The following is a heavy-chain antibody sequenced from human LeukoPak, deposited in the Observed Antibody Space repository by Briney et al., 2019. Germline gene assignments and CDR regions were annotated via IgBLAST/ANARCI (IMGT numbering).Heavy chain of an antibody. CDR2: IIPIFGTA. CDR1: GGTFSSYA. CDR3: ARGHAYYYGSGKANNWFDP. D-gene: IGHD3-10*01. Sequence: SVKVSCKASGGTFSSYAISWVRQAPGQGLEWMGGIIPIFGTANYAQKFQGRVTMTRNTSISTAYMELSSLRSEDTAVYYCARGHAYYYGSGKANNWFDPWGQGTLVTVSS. J-gene: IGHJ5*02. V-gene: IGHV1-69*05.